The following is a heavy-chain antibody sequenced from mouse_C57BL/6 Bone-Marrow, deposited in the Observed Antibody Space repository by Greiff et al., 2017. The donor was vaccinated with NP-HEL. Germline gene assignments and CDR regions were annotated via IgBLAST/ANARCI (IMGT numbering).Heavy chain of an antibody. Sequence: VQLQQSGAELVRPGTSVKLSCKASGYTFTSYWMHWVKQRPGQGLEWIGVIDPSDSYTNYNQKFKGKATLTVDTSSSTAYMQLSSLTSEDSAVYYCARSYYYGTRMDYWGQGTSVTVSS. CDR2: IDPSDSYT. J-gene: IGHJ4*01. V-gene: IGHV1-59*01. D-gene: IGHD1-1*01. CDR3: ARSYYYGTRMDY. CDR1: GYTFTSYW.